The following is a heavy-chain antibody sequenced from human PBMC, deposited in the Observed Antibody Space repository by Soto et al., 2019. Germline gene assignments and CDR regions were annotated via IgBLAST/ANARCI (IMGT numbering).Heavy chain of an antibody. CDR1: GLTFSSYG. J-gene: IGHJ4*02. Sequence: GGSLRLSCAASGLTFSSYGMHWVRQAPGKGLEWVAVMSYDGSKEDYVDSVKGRFTISRHNSKNTLYLQMNSLRAEDTAIYYCAKDRGSLRWSEEHYYFDYWGQGTLVTVSS. D-gene: IGHD4-17*01. V-gene: IGHV3-30*18. CDR2: MSYDGSKE. CDR3: AKDRGSLRWSEEHYYFDY.